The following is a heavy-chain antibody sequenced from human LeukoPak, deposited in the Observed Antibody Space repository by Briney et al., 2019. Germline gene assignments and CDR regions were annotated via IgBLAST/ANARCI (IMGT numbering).Heavy chain of an antibody. Sequence: GGSLRLSCAASGFTFSSYSMNWVRQAPGKGLEWASSISSSSSYIYYADSVKGRFTISRDNAKNSLYLQMNSLRAEDTAVYYCARVGYYDFWSGYYEVYNWFDPWGQGTLVTVSS. CDR2: ISSSSSYI. J-gene: IGHJ5*02. CDR3: ARVGYYDFWSGYYEVYNWFDP. D-gene: IGHD3-3*01. CDR1: GFTFSSYS. V-gene: IGHV3-21*01.